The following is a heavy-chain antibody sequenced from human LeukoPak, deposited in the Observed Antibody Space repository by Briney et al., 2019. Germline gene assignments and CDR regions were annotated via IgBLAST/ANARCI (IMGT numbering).Heavy chain of an antibody. CDR1: GFTFRNYW. J-gene: IGHJ4*02. Sequence: GGSLRLSCAASGFTFRNYWMSWVRQAPGKGLEWVANIKEDGSEKYYVDSVKGRFVISGDNAKNSLYLQMDSLRVDDTAIYYCARDQEGGAGSCYFDFWGQGALVTVSS. V-gene: IGHV3-7*01. D-gene: IGHD2-15*01. CDR2: IKEDGSEK. CDR3: ARDQEGGAGSCYFDF.